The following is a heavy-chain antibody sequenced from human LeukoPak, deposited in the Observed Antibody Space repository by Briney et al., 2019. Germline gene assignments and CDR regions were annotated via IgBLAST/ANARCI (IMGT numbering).Heavy chain of an antibody. D-gene: IGHD3-16*01. CDR3: AKRDLGLGAFDI. J-gene: IGHJ3*02. Sequence: GGSLRLSCAASGFTFSSYGMHWVRQAPGKGLEWVAFIRYDGSNKYYAGSVKGRFTISRDNSKNTLYLQMNSLRAEDTAVYYCAKRDLGLGAFDIWGQGTMVTVSS. CDR1: GFTFSSYG. V-gene: IGHV3-30*02. CDR2: IRYDGSNK.